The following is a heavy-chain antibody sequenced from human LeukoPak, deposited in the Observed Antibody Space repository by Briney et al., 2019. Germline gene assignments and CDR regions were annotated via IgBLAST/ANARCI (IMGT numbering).Heavy chain of an antibody. CDR2: IYYSGST. D-gene: IGHD3-22*01. CDR3: ARGTGASYYL. Sequence: SETLSLTCTVSGGSISDYYWSWIRQPPGKGLEWIGYIYYSGSTKYNPYLKSRVTISIDTSKNQFSLKLSSVTAADTALYYCARGTGASYYLWGQGTMVTVSS. CDR1: GGSISDYY. J-gene: IGHJ3*01. V-gene: IGHV4-59*01.